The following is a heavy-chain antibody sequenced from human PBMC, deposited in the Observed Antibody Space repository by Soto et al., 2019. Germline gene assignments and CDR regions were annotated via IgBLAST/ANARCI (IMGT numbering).Heavy chain of an antibody. CDR2: IYYSGST. V-gene: IGHV4-30-4*01. CDR3: ARDRTGTAQFDY. Sequence: SETLSLTCTVSGGSISSGDYYWSWIRQPPGKGLEWIGYIYYSGSTYYNPSPKSRVTISVDTSKNQFSLKLSSVTAADTAVYYCARDRTGTAQFDYWGQGTLVTVSS. J-gene: IGHJ4*02. D-gene: IGHD1-7*01. CDR1: GGSISSGDYY.